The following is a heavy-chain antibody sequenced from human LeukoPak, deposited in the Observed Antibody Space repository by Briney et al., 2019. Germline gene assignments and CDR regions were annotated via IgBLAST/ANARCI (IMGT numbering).Heavy chain of an antibody. CDR3: ARKPMAHAFDF. J-gene: IGHJ3*01. D-gene: IGHD3-10*01. Sequence: ASVKVSCRASGFTFTNYGFSWVRQAPGQGLEWMGWISANNGDTHYAQKFQGRVTMTTATSTTTVYMELRSLTSDDSAVYYCARKPMAHAFDFWGQGTMVTVSS. V-gene: IGHV1-18*04. CDR2: ISANNGDT. CDR1: GFTFTNYG.